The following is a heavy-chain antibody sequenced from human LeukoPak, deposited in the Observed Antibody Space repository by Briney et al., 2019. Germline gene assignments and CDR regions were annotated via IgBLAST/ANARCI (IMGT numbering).Heavy chain of an antibody. CDR1: GFTFSRNG. CDR3: AKSTGGGTTGPFDY. V-gene: IGHV3-33*06. CDR2: IWYDGSNK. D-gene: IGHD1-7*01. Sequence: EGSLRLSCAASGFTFSRNGIHWVRQAPGKGLEWVAVIWYDGSNKYYADSVKGRFTICRDNFKNTLYLQMNSLRAEDTAVYYCAKSTGGGTTGPFDYWGQGTLVTVSS. J-gene: IGHJ4*02.